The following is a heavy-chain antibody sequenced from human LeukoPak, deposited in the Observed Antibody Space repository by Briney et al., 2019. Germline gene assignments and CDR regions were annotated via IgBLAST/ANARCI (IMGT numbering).Heavy chain of an antibody. CDR2: MNPNSGNT. V-gene: IGHV1-8*01. CDR1: GYTFTSYD. J-gene: IGHJ5*02. CDR3: ARARTMVRGVIHHWFDP. Sequence: ASVKVSCKASGYTFTSYDINWVRQATGQGLAWMGWMNPNSGNTGYAQKFQGRVTMTRNTSISTTYMELSSLRSEDTAVYYCARARTMVRGVIHHWFDPWFQVTLVIVA. D-gene: IGHD3-10*01.